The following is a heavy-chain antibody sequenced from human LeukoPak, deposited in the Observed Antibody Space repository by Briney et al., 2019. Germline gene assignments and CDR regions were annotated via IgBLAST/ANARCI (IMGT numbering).Heavy chain of an antibody. J-gene: IGHJ6*03. V-gene: IGHV1-8*01. Sequence: ASVKVSCKASGYTFTSYDINWVRQATGQGLEWMGWMNPNSGNTGYAQKFQGRVTMTTDTSTSTAYMELRSLRSDDTAVYYCARQSRYSSSSAQGAYYYYYMDVWGKGTTVTVSS. D-gene: IGHD6-6*01. CDR1: GYTFTSYD. CDR3: ARQSRYSSSSAQGAYYYYYMDV. CDR2: MNPNSGNT.